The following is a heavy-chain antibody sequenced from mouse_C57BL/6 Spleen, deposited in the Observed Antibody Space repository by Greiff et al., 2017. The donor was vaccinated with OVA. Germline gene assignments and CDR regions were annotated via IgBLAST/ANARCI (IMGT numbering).Heavy chain of an antibody. V-gene: IGHV2-5*01. CDR1: GFSLTSYG. Sequence: VQVVESGPGLVQPSQSLSITCTVSGFSLTSYGVHWVRQSPGKGLEWLGVIWRGGSTDYNAAFMSRLSITKDNSKSQVFFKMNSLQADDTAIYYCAKEKTGGYVRDTWGQGTSAPVPS. CDR3: AKEKTGGYVRDT. D-gene: IGHD3-1*01. J-gene: IGHJ4*01. CDR2: IWRGGST.